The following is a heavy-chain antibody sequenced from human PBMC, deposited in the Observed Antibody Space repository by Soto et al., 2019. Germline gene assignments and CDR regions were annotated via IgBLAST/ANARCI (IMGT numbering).Heavy chain of an antibody. D-gene: IGHD4-17*01. CDR1: GFTFNKNA. Sequence: GGSLRLSCAASGFTFNKNAMSWVRQAPGKGLVWVSRIKTDGSRTTYADSVKGRFTISRDNAKNTLYLQMNSLRAEDTAVYYCAREPRASNGDYINSYYYYMDVWGTGTTVTVSS. V-gene: IGHV3-74*03. J-gene: IGHJ6*03. CDR2: IKTDGSRT. CDR3: AREPRASNGDYINSYYYYMDV.